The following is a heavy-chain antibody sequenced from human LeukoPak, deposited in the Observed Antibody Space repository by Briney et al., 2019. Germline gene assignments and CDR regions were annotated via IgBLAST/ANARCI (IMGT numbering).Heavy chain of an antibody. CDR1: GYTFTSYG. CDR3: ARVTYYYDSSGYYEDY. CDR2: ISAYNGNT. J-gene: IGHJ4*02. V-gene: IGHV1-18*01. Sequence: ASVKVSCKASGYTFTSYGISWVRQAPGQGLEWMGWISAYNGNTNYAQKLQGRVTMTTDTSTSTAYMELRGLRSDDTAVYYCARVTYYYDSSGYYEDYWGQGTLVTVSS. D-gene: IGHD3-22*01.